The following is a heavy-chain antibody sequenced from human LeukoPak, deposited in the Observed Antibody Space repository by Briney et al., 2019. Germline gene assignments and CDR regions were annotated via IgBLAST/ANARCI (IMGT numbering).Heavy chain of an antibody. J-gene: IGHJ4*02. CDR3: AKDGKKWQEPLES. Sequence: PGGSLRLSCAASGFTFSSYGMHWVRQAPGKGLEWVAVISYDGGNKFYPDSVKGRFTISRDNSNLYLQMNSLRAEDTAVYYCAKDGKKWQEPLESWGQGTLVIVSS. V-gene: IGHV3-30*18. CDR1: GFTFSSYG. CDR2: ISYDGGNK. D-gene: IGHD1-14*01.